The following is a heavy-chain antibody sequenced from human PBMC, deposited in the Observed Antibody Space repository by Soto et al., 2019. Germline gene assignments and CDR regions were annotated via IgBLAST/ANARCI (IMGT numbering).Heavy chain of an antibody. CDR3: AHNSPSLWLIRPGRFDY. V-gene: IGHV3-23*01. D-gene: IGHD2-21*01. J-gene: IGHJ4*02. CDR1: GFTFSSYA. CDR2: ISGSGGST. Sequence: PGGSLRLSCAASGFTFSSYAMSWVRQAPGKGLEWVSAISGSGGSTYYADSVKGRFTISRDNSKNTLYLQMNSLRAEDTAVYYCAHNSPSLWLIRPGRFDYWGQGTLVTVSS.